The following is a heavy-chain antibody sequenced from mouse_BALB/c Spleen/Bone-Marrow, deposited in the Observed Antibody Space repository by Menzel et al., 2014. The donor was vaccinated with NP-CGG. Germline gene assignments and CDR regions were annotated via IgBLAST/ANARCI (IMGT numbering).Heavy chain of an antibody. CDR3: TRGITTVVATRAMDY. Sequence: EVQVVESGTVLARPGASVKMSCKASGYTFTSYWVHWVKQGPGQGLEWIGAIYPGNSDTSYNQKFKGKAKLTAVTSTSTAYMDLSSLTNEDSAVYYCTRGITTVVATRAMDYWGQGTSVTVSS. J-gene: IGHJ4*01. V-gene: IGHV1-5*01. CDR1: GYTFTSYW. CDR2: IYPGNSDT. D-gene: IGHD1-1*01.